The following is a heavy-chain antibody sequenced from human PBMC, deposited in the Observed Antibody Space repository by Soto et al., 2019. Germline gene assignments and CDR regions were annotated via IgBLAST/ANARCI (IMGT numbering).Heavy chain of an antibody. V-gene: IGHV3-23*01. D-gene: IGHD6-19*01. Sequence: EVQLLESGGGLVQPGGSLRLSCAASGFIFSSYAMTWVRQAPGKGLEWVSSISGSGGTAYYADSVKGRFTISRDNSRNTLDLQINSLRAEDTAVYYCTNLAGGWYEAFGIWGQGTMVTVSS. CDR2: ISGSGGTA. J-gene: IGHJ3*02. CDR3: TNLAGGWYEAFGI. CDR1: GFIFSSYA.